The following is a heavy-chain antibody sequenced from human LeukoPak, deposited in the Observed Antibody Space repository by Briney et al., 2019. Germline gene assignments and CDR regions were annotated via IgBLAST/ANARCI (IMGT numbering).Heavy chain of an antibody. CDR1: GFTFSSRDW. CDR3: AKDREWLVPADWFDP. J-gene: IGHJ5*02. Sequence: GGSLRLSCVASGFTFSSRDWMTWVRQAPGKGLDWVSAISGSGGSTYYADSVKGRFTISRDNSKNTLYLQMNSLRAEDTAVYYRAKDREWLVPADWFDPWGQGTLVTVSS. V-gene: IGHV3-23*01. CDR2: ISGSGGST. D-gene: IGHD6-19*01.